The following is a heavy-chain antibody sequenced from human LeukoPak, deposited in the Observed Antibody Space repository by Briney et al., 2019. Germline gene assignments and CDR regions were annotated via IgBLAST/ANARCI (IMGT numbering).Heavy chain of an antibody. CDR2: IYLYGTT. J-gene: IGHJ6*02. CDR1: GFTVSSNY. V-gene: IGHV4-4*02. D-gene: IGHD1/OR15-1a*01. CDR3: ARQKWEQQSRDYYFNGLDV. Sequence: GSLRLSCAVSGFTVSSNYMSWVRQSPVKGLEWIGEIYLYGTTNYNPSFTSRVTMSVDRSRDQFSLKLTSVTAADTAVYYCARQKWEQQSRDYYFNGLDVWGPGTTVIVSS.